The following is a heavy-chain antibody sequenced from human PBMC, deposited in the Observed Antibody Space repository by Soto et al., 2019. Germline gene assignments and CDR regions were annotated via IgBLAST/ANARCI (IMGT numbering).Heavy chain of an antibody. Sequence: QVTLKESGPVLVKPTETLTLTCTVSGISLSHPRVGVSWIRQPPGKALEWLAHIFSNDEKSYSTSLKSRLTIFKDTSKSQVVLTMTNMDPVDTATYYCARILSGPYSSPDYWGQGTLVTVSS. J-gene: IGHJ4*02. CDR2: IFSNDEK. D-gene: IGHD4-4*01. CDR1: GISLSHPRVG. CDR3: ARILSGPYSSPDY. V-gene: IGHV2-26*01.